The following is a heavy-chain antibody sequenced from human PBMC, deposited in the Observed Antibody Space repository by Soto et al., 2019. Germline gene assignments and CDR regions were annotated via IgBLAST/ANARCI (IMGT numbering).Heavy chain of an antibody. V-gene: IGHV4-4*02. Sequence: SETLSLTCVVSGGSMYSSNWWSWVRQPPGKGLEWIGQIFHSGTTYYNLSLKSRVTISLDKSENQFSLKLSSLTAADTAVYYCASLGTTVTSFDSWGQGTLVTVSS. D-gene: IGHD4-4*01. CDR2: IFHSGTT. CDR1: GGSMYSSNW. J-gene: IGHJ4*02. CDR3: ASLGTTVTSFDS.